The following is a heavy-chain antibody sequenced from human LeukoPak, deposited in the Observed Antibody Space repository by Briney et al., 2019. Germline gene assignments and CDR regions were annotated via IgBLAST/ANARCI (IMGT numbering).Heavy chain of an antibody. CDR1: GYTFTGYY. CDR2: INPDSGGT. D-gene: IGHD3-10*01. Sequence: ASVKVSCKASGYTFTGYYMHWVRQAPGQGLEWMGWINPDSGGTNYAQKFQGRVTMTRDTSISTAYMELSRLRSDDTAVYYCASITYYYGSPRYRTHTFFDYWGQGTLVTVSS. V-gene: IGHV1-2*02. CDR3: ASITYYYGSPRYRTHTFFDY. J-gene: IGHJ4*02.